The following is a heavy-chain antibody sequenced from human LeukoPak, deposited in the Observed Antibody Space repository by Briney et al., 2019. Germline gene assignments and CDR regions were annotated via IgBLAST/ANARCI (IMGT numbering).Heavy chain of an antibody. CDR1: GGSISSYY. D-gene: IGHD6-13*01. CDR2: IYTSGST. J-gene: IGHJ6*02. CDR3: ARADSSRWYNYYGVDV. V-gene: IGHV4-4*07. Sequence: SETLSLTCTVSGGSISSYYWSWIRQPAGKGLEWIGRIYTSGSTNYNPSLKSRVTMSVDTSKNQISLKLSSVTAADTAVYYCARADSSRWYNYYGVDVWGQGTTVTVSS.